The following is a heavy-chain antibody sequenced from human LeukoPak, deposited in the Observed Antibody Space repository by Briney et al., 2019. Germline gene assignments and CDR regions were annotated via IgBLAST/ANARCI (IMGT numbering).Heavy chain of an antibody. J-gene: IGHJ4*02. CDR1: GFTSSNYW. D-gene: IGHD6-13*01. Sequence: GGSLRLSCAASGFTSSNYWMSCVRQAPGKGLEWVANIKEDGSEKYYVDSVKGRFPISRDNARNSLYLQMNSLRAEDTAVYYCASGRQLGYWGQGTLVTVSS. CDR3: ASGRQLGY. CDR2: IKEDGSEK. V-gene: IGHV3-7*01.